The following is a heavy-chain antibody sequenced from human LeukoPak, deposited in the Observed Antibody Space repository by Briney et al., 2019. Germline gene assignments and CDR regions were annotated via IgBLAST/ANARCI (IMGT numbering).Heavy chain of an antibody. Sequence: GGSLILSCAASGFTFSSYAMSWVRQAPGKGLEWVSAISGSGGSTYYADSVKGRFTISRDNSKNTLYLQMNSLRAEDTAVYYCAKDQDYYSSGSYYRYWGQGTLVTVSS. D-gene: IGHD3-10*01. CDR2: ISGSGGST. CDR1: GFTFSSYA. V-gene: IGHV3-23*01. CDR3: AKDQDYYSSGSYYRY. J-gene: IGHJ4*02.